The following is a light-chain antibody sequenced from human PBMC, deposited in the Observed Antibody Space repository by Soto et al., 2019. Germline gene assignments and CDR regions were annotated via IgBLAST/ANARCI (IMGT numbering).Light chain of an antibody. CDR2: GAS. J-gene: IGKJ4*01. CDR1: QSVSSY. Sequence: EIVMTQSPATLSVSPGERATLSCRASQSVSSYLACYQQKPGQAPRLLIYGASTRATDIPARFSGSGSGTEFTLTISSLQSEDFALYYCQQYNNWPLTFGGGTKVDIK. CDR3: QQYNNWPLT. V-gene: IGKV3-15*01.